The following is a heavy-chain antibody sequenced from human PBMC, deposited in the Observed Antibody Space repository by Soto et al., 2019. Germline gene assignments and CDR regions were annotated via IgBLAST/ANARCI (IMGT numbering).Heavy chain of an antibody. CDR2: ISGSGGST. CDR1: GITFSIYA. V-gene: IGHV3-23*01. D-gene: IGHD3-16*01. CDR3: AKAPGGYYGMDV. Sequence: PWGSLRISCESSGITFSIYAMRWVRQAPGKGLEWVSAISGSGGSTYYADSVKGRFTISRDNSKNTLYLQMNSLRAEDTAVYYCAKAPGGYYGMDVWGQGTTVTSP. J-gene: IGHJ6*02.